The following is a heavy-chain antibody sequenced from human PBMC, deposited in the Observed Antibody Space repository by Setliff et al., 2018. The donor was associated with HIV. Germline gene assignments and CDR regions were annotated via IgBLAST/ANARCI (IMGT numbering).Heavy chain of an antibody. CDR1: GYTFTGYY. D-gene: IGHD3-16*01. V-gene: IGHV1-2*02. J-gene: IGHJ4*02. Sequence: WASVKVSCKASGYTFTGYYLHWVRQAPGQGLEWMGWINPNSGGTGSAKKYQGRATMTRDTSISTAYMELTRLRSDDTAVYFCARSDYTWGSSPDKLDYWGQGTLVTVSS. CDR3: ARSDYTWGSSPDKLDY. CDR2: INPNSGGT.